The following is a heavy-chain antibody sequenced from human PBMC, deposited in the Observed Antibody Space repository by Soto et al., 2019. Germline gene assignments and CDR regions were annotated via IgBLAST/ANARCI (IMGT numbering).Heavy chain of an antibody. CDR3: ARVERAYCGGDCYDC. CDR1: GFTFSSYS. J-gene: IGHJ4*02. Sequence: EVQLVESGGGLVKPGGSLRLSCAASGFTFSSYSMNWVRQAPGKGLEWVSSISSSSSYTYYADSVKGRFTISRDNAKNSLYLQMNSQRAEDTAVYYCARVERAYCGGDCYDCWGQGTLVTVSS. D-gene: IGHD2-21*01. V-gene: IGHV3-21*01. CDR2: ISSSSSYT.